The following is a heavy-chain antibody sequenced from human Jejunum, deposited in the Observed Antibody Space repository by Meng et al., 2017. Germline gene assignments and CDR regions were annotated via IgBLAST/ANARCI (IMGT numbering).Heavy chain of an antibody. V-gene: IGHV4-61*03. CDR3: ARTPLYSGSYYFDP. D-gene: IGHD1-26*01. Sequence: QLRESGPGLVRPSDTLSLTCTVSGDSVSSDNYYWSWIRQPPGKGLEWIGYVYYSGHTDCNPSLKSRLSISIDTSKNHFSLKLSSVTAADTAVYYCARTPLYSGSYYFDPWGQGALVTVSS. CDR1: GDSVSSDNYY. J-gene: IGHJ4*02. CDR2: VYYSGHT.